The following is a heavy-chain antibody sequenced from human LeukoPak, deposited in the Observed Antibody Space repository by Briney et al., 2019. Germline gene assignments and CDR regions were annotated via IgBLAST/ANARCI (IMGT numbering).Heavy chain of an antibody. CDR2: IVVGSGNT. CDR1: GFTFTSSA. V-gene: IGHV1-58*01. J-gene: IGHJ5*02. CDR3: AADFAYSGSYWGLNWFDP. Sequence: EASVKVSCKASGFTFTSSAVQWVRQARGQRLEWIGWIVVGSGNTNYAQKFQERVTITRDMSTSTAYMELSSLRSEDTAVYYCAADFAYSGSYWGLNWFDPWGQGTLVTVSS. D-gene: IGHD1-26*01.